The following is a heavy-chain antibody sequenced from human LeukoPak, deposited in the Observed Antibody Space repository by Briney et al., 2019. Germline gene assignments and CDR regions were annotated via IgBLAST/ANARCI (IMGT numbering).Heavy chain of an antibody. CDR3: VRDRQISY. J-gene: IGHJ4*02. CDR1: GFTFSNYW. V-gene: IGHV3-7*01. Sequence: GGSLTLSCAASGFTFSNYWLTWVRQAPGQGLEWVANIKQDGSEKHYVDSVKGRFTISRDKAKNSLYLQMNSLRGEDTGVYYCVRDRQISYWGRGTLVIVS. CDR2: IKQDGSEK.